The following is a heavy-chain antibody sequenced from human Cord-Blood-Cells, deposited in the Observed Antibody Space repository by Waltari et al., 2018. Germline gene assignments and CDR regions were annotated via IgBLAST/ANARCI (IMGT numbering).Heavy chain of an antibody. D-gene: IGHD3-16*01. J-gene: IGHJ4*02. Sequence: EVQLVESGGGLVQPGGSLRLSCAASGFTFSSYWMSWVRQAQGKGVEGVAKIKQEGSEKYYVDSVKGRFTIYRDNAKNSLYLQMNGLRAEDTAVYYCAREGVVGGGFDYWGQGTLVTVSS. CDR1: GFTFSSYW. V-gene: IGHV3-7*01. CDR3: AREGVVGGGFDY. CDR2: IKQEGSEK.